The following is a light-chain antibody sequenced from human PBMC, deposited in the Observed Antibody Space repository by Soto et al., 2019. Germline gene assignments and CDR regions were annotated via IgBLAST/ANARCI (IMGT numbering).Light chain of an antibody. CDR1: QSLLHPNGNYF. CDR3: VQALQAPYT. Sequence: DIVVTQSPLSLPVTPGEPASISCRSSQSLLHPNGNYFFDWYLQKPGQSPQLLIYWGSIRASGVPDRFSGSASVTDFTLKISSVEAEEVGVYYCVQALQAPYTFGQRTKLEIK. CDR2: WGS. J-gene: IGKJ2*01. V-gene: IGKV2-28*01.